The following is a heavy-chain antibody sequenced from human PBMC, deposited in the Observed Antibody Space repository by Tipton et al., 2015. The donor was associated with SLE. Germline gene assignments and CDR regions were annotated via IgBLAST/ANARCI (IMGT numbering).Heavy chain of an antibody. V-gene: IGHV4-59*10. CDR3: ARFDVLLWFRGFDY. CDR2: IYTSGST. Sequence: LRLSCAVYGGSFSGYYWSWIRQPAGKGLEWIGRIYTSGSTNYNPSLKSRVTISVDTSKNQFSLKLSSVTAADTAVYYCARFDVLLWFRGFDYWGQGTLVTVSS. D-gene: IGHD3-10*01. CDR1: GGSFSGYY. J-gene: IGHJ4*02.